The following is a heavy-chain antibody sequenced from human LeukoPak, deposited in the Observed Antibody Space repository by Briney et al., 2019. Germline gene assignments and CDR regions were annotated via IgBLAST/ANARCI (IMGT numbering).Heavy chain of an antibody. V-gene: IGHV3-30-3*01. J-gene: IGHJ4*02. Sequence: GGSLRLSCAASGFTFSSYAMHWVRQAPGKGLEWVAVISYDGSNKYYADSVKGRFTTSRDNSKNTLYLQMNSLRAEDTAIYYCAKDRVPGSSPSLYYFDYWGQGTLVTVSS. CDR2: ISYDGSNK. D-gene: IGHD6-6*01. CDR1: GFTFSSYA. CDR3: AKDRVPGSSPSLYYFDY.